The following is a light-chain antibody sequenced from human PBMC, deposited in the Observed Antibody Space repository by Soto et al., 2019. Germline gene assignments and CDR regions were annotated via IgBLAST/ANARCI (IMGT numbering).Light chain of an antibody. J-gene: IGLJ1*01. CDR1: STDFVSYNR. V-gene: IGLV2-18*01. CDR3: SLYTSENAYV. Sequence: QSVLTQPPSVSGSPGQSVTISCTGTSTDFVSYNRVSWYQQPPGTAPKLMIYEVSKRPSGVPDRISGSKSGNTASPTISGLQAADEADYYCSLYTSENAYVFGTGTKVTVL. CDR2: EVS.